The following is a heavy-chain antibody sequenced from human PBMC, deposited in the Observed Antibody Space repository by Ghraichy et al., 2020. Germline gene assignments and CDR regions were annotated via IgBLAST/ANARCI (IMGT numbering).Heavy chain of an antibody. CDR2: IYYSGST. CDR3: ARVMDGGQFGP. J-gene: IGHJ5*02. Sequence: SETLSLTCTVSGGSISSYYWSWIRQPPGKGLEWIGYIYYSGSTNYNPSLKSRVTISVDTSKNQFSLKLSSVTAADTAAYYCARVMDGGQFGPWGQGTLVTVSS. CDR1: GGSISSYY. D-gene: IGHD2-8*01. V-gene: IGHV4-59*01.